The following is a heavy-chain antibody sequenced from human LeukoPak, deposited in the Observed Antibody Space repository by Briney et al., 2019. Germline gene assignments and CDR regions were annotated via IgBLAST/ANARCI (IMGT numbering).Heavy chain of an antibody. J-gene: IGHJ4*02. D-gene: IGHD3-9*01. CDR1: GGSISSGDYY. V-gene: IGHV4-30-4*02. CDR3: ARGNILTGYYLDY. CDR2: IYYSGST. Sequence: SETLSLTCTVSGGSISSGDYYWSWIRQPPGKGLEWIGYIYYSGSTYYNPSLKSRVTISVDTSKNQFSLKLSSVTAADTAVYYCARGNILTGYYLDYWGQGTLVTVSS.